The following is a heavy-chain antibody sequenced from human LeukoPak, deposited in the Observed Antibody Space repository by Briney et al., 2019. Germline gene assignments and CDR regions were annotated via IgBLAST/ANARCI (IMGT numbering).Heavy chain of an antibody. Sequence: GESLKISCKGSGYSFTSYWDGWVRQMPGKGLEWMGIIYPGDSDTRYSTSFQGQVTISADKSISTAYLQWSSLKASDTAMYYCARLRDYYYGSGSYPHAFDIWGQGTMVTVSS. CDR2: IYPGDSDT. D-gene: IGHD3-10*01. CDR3: ARLRDYYYGSGSYPHAFDI. J-gene: IGHJ3*02. V-gene: IGHV5-51*01. CDR1: GYSFTSYW.